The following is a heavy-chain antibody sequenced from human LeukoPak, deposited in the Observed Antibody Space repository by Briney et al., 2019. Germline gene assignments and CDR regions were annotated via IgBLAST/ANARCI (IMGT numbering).Heavy chain of an antibody. D-gene: IGHD6-19*01. J-gene: IGHJ6*02. V-gene: IGHV6-1*01. Sequence: SQTLSLTCAISGDSVSSNSAAWNWIRQSPSRGLEWLGRTYYRSKWYNDYAVSVKSRITINPDTSKNQFSLQLNSATPEDTAVYYCARSSEAVALYYYGMDVWGQGTTVTVSS. CDR2: TYYRSKWYN. CDR3: ARSSEAVALYYYGMDV. CDR1: GDSVSSNSAA.